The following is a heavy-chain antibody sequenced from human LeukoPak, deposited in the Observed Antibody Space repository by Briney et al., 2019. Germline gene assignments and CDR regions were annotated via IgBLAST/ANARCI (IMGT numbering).Heavy chain of an antibody. CDR2: IRADAVTT. D-gene: IGHD5-24*01. CDR3: VKDDGWVQYAN. Sequence: GGSLTLSCAASGFTFCSYAVHGVRQSPGKGVGWVSVIRADAVTTYYADAVKGRFITSRDNSKNTVYLQMNSLSAEDAAVYYCVKDDGWVQYANWGQGTLVTVSS. V-gene: IGHV3-23*01. J-gene: IGHJ4*02. CDR1: GFTFCSYA.